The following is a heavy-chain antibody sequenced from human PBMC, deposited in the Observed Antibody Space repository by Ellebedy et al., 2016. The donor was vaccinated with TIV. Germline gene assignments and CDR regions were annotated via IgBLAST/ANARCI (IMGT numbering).Heavy chain of an antibody. Sequence: PGGSLRLSCAGSGFTLNSYAMSWVRQAPRKGLEWVATISGTGYNTDYGDSVKGRFTISRDNSKNTLYLQMYSLRVEDTAVYYCAKPPVGFYYDCVSSSPSEFDDWGQGTLVTVSS. D-gene: IGHD3-22*01. J-gene: IGHJ4*02. CDR2: ISGTGYNT. V-gene: IGHV3-23*01. CDR1: GFTLNSYA. CDR3: AKPPVGFYYDCVSSSPSEFDD.